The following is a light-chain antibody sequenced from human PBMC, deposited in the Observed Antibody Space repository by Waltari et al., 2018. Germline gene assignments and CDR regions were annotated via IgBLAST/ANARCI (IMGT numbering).Light chain of an antibody. V-gene: IGKV3-11*01. J-gene: IGKJ4*01. CDR3: MQGLQTPLT. CDR1: ESVSNS. CDR2: EAS. Sequence: VVTQSPATLSLSPGERATLSCTASESVSNSLAWYQQKPGQGPRLLIYEASNRATGIPDRFSGSGSGTDFSLKISRVEAEDVGVYYCMQGLQTPLTFGGGTKVEIK.